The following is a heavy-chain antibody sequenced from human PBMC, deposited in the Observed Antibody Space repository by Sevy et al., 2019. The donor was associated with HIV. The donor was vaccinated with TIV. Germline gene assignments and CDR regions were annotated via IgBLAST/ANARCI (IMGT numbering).Heavy chain of an antibody. D-gene: IGHD2-8*01. CDR3: AKGITAMAMEYGMDV. CDR2: ITWDGSST. Sequence: GGSLRLSCATSGISIDDYTIHWVRQAPGKGLDWVALITWDGSSTYTDSVKGRFTISRDKRKNSLYLQMNSLRTEDSAIYYCAKGITAMAMEYGMDVWGQGTTVTVSS. CDR1: GISIDDYT. J-gene: IGHJ6*02. V-gene: IGHV3-43*01.